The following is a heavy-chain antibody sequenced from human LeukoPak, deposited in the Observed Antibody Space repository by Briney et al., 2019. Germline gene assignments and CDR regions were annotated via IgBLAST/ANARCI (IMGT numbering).Heavy chain of an antibody. V-gene: IGHV4-30-4*08. CDR3: ARVGLQKLPNWFDP. J-gene: IGHJ5*02. CDR1: GGSISRGDYY. CDR2: IYYSGST. Sequence: SETLSLTRTVSGGSISRGDYYWSWIRPPPGKGLEWVGYIYYSGSTYYNPSLKSRVTISVDTSKNQFSLKLSSVTAADTAVYYCARVGLQKLPNWFDPWGQGTLVTVSS. D-gene: IGHD4-23*01.